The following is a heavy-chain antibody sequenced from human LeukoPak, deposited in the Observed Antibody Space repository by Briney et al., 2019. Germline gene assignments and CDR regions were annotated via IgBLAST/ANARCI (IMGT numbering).Heavy chain of an antibody. J-gene: IGHJ4*02. V-gene: IGHV1-8*01. D-gene: IGHD6-6*01. CDR1: GYTFTSYD. Sequence: ASVKVSCKASGYTFTSYDINWVRQASGQGLEWMGWMNPNNGSTGYAQKFQGRVTMTRNTSISTAYMELSSLRSEDTAVYYCASAVHSSSEPYFDYWGQGTLVTVPS. CDR2: MNPNNGST. CDR3: ASAVHSSSEPYFDY.